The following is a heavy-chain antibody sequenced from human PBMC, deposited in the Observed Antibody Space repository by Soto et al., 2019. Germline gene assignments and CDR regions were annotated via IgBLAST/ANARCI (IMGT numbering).Heavy chain of an antibody. Sequence: PSETLSLTCTVSGGSISSSSYYWGWIRQPPGKGLEWIGSIYYSGSTYYNPSLKSRVTISVDTSKNQFSLKLSSVTAADTAVYYCARPTVQGDDYYGMDGWGQGTTVTVSS. CDR3: ARPTVQGDDYYGMDG. J-gene: IGHJ6*02. CDR1: GGSISSSSYY. V-gene: IGHV4-39*01. D-gene: IGHD3-10*01. CDR2: IYYSGST.